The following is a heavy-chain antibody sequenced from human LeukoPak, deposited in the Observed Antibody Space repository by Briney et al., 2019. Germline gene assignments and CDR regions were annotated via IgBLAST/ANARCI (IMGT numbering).Heavy chain of an antibody. CDR1: GFTFSSFA. V-gene: IGHV3-23*01. Sequence: GGSLRLSCAASGFTFSSFAMSWVRQAPGKGLEWVSSTSGSGGNTYYAHSVKGRFTISRDNFKNTLFLQMNSLRAEDTASYYCAKQRASYGYVFDYWGQGTLVTVSS. D-gene: IGHD5-18*01. CDR2: TSGSGGNT. CDR3: AKQRASYGYVFDY. J-gene: IGHJ4*02.